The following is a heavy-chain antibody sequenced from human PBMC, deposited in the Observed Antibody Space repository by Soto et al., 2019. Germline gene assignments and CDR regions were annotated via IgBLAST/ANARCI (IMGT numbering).Heavy chain of an antibody. CDR3: ARDHLIMKANDFFYGSDV. CDR2: IPQDGVDG. V-gene: IGHV3-7*03. D-gene: IGHD2-8*01. J-gene: IGHJ6*02. CDR1: GFTFSMYS. Sequence: GSLRLSCEVSGFTFSMYSMSWVRQSPGKGLEWVAKIPQDGVDGHYADSVKGRFTISRDNGKNSLYLQLNNLRAEDTAVYYCARDHLIMKANDFFYGSDVWGRGATVTVSS.